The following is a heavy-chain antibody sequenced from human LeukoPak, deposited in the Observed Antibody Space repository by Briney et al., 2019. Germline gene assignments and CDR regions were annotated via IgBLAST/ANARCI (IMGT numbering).Heavy chain of an antibody. Sequence: GGSLRLSCAASGFTFSSYAMSWVRQAPGKGLEWVSVISGSGDSTYYGDSVKGRFTISRDNSKNTMYLQMNSLIAEDTAVYYCAKYCGGDCRHWYLDLWGRGTLVTVSS. CDR1: GFTFSSYA. D-gene: IGHD2-21*02. V-gene: IGHV3-23*01. CDR3: AKYCGGDCRHWYLDL. CDR2: ISGSGDST. J-gene: IGHJ2*01.